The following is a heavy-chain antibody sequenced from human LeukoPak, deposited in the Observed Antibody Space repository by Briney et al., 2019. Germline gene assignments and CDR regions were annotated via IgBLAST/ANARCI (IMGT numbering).Heavy chain of an antibody. J-gene: IGHJ5*02. D-gene: IGHD6-6*01. CDR3: ARVWGSSSSVNNWFDP. Sequence: TSRNPSLTSRVTISVDTSKNQFSLKLSSETAADTAVYYCARVWGSSSSVNNWFDPWGQGTLITVSS. V-gene: IGHV4-59*01. CDR2: T.